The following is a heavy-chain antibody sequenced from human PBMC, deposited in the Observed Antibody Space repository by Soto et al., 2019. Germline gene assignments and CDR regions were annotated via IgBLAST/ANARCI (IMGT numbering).Heavy chain of an antibody. CDR2: INHSGST. CDR3: ARGRREGLRDYYYYYMDV. J-gene: IGHJ6*03. V-gene: IGHV4-34*01. Sequence: PSETLSLTCAVYGGSFSGYYWSWIRQPPGKGLEWIGEINHSGSTNYNPSLKSRVTISVDTSKNQFSLKLSSVTAADTAVYYCARGRREGLRDYYYYYMDVWGKGTTVTVSS. CDR1: GGSFSGYY.